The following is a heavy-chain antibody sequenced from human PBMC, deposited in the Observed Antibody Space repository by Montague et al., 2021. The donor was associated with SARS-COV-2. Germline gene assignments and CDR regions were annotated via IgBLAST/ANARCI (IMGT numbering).Heavy chain of an antibody. CDR2: INYSGST. V-gene: IGHV4-59*01. CDR3: ARNLVVHYWYGMDV. Sequence: SETLSFTCTVAGGSISSYYWSWIRQPPGKGLEWIGYINYSGSTNYNPSLKSRVTISVDTSKNQFSLNLSSVTAADTAVYYCARNLVVHYWYGMDVWGQGTTVTVSS. D-gene: IGHD2-15*01. J-gene: IGHJ6*02. CDR1: GGSISSYY.